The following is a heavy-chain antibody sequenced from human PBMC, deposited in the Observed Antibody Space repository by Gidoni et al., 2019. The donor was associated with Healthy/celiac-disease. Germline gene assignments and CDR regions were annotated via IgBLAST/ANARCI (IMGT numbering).Heavy chain of an antibody. CDR1: GFTFGDYA. V-gene: IGHV3-49*04. CDR2: IRSKAYGGTT. Sequence: EVQLVESGGGLVQPGRSLRLSCTASGFTFGDYAMSWVRQAPGKGLEWVGFIRSKAYGGTTEYAASVKGRFTISRDDSKSIAYLQMNSLKTEDTAVYYCTLNRRDGYNYVRDYWGQGTLVTVSS. J-gene: IGHJ4*02. D-gene: IGHD5-12*01. CDR3: TLNRRDGYNYVRDY.